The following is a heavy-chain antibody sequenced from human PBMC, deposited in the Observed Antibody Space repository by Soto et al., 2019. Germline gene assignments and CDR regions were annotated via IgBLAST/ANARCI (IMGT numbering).Heavy chain of an antibody. CDR2: IRGSGGST. CDR1: GFTFSYYA. J-gene: IGHJ4*02. V-gene: IGHV3-23*01. CDR3: AREPNYYFDY. Sequence: EVQLLESGGGLEQPGGSLRLSCAASGFTFSYYAMSWVRQAPGKGLEWVSSIRGSGGSTYYADSVKGRFTISRDNSKNTLYLQMNNLSDEDTAVYYCAREPNYYFDYWGQGALVTVSS.